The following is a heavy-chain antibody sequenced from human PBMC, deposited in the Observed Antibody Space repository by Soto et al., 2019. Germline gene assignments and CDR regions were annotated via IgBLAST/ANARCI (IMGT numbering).Heavy chain of an antibody. CDR1: GFTDSSSY. J-gene: IGHJ5*02. CDR3: ARGTVGTNPNWLGP. CDR2: IYKSGDT. V-gene: IGHV3-66*01. D-gene: IGHD1-26*01. Sequence: EVQLVESGGGLVQPGGSLRLSCAASGFTDSSSYLYWVRQAPGKGLEWVSSIYKSGDTYYADSVKGRFTISRDNYKSTLFLQMNSLRAEDTAVYYCARGTVGTNPNWLGPWGQGTLVTVSS.